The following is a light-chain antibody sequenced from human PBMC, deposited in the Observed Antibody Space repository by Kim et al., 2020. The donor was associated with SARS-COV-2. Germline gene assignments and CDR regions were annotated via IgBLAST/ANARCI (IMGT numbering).Light chain of an antibody. CDR2: NVS. CDR3: CSYVGIFSEV. J-gene: IGLJ2*01. V-gene: IGLV2-11*01. Sequence: QSALTQPRSVSGSPGQSVTISCTGTSSDVGGYDYVSWYQQHPGKAPKLMIYNVSKRPSGVPDRFSGSKSGNTASLTISGLQAEDEADYYCCSYVGIFSEVFGGGTRLTV. CDR1: SSDVGGYDY.